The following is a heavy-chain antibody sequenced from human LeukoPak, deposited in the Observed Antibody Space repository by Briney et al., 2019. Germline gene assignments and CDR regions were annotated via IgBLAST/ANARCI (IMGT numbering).Heavy chain of an antibody. V-gene: IGHV3-48*01. D-gene: IGHD5-18*01. CDR1: GFTFSSYR. Sequence: GGSLRLSCAASGFTFSSYRMNWVRQAPGKGLEWVSYISSSSGTIYYADSVKGRFTISRDNAKNSLYLQMNSLRAGDTAVYYCARALRAYSYGTFDYWGQGTLVTVSS. J-gene: IGHJ4*02. CDR3: ARALRAYSYGTFDY. CDR2: ISSSSGTI.